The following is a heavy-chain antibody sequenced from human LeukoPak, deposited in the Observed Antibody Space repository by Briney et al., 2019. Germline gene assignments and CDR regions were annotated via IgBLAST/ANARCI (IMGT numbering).Heavy chain of an antibody. CDR2: MNSDGSST. CDR1: GFPFSNYW. CDR3: ATVSRSSGRGYFDY. D-gene: IGHD6-19*01. Sequence: GGSLRLSCAASGFPFSNYWMHWVRQAPEKGLVWVSRMNSDGSSTSYADSVKGRFTISRDNAKNTLYLQMNSLRAEDAAVYYCATVSRSSGRGYFDYWGQGTLVTVSS. V-gene: IGHV3-74*01. J-gene: IGHJ4*02.